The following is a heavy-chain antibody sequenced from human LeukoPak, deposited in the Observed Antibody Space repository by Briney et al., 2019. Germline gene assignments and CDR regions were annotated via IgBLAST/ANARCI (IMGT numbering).Heavy chain of an antibody. CDR2: INHSGST. D-gene: IGHD6-13*01. CDR3: ARSPGVRRYSSSWYYNY. Sequence: SETLSLTCAVYGGSFSGYYWSWIRQPPRNGLEWIGEINHSGSTNYNPSLKSRVTISVDTSKNQFSLKLSSVTAADTAVYYCARSPGVRRYSSSWYYNYWGQGTLVTVSS. CDR1: GGSFSGYY. V-gene: IGHV4-34*01. J-gene: IGHJ4*02.